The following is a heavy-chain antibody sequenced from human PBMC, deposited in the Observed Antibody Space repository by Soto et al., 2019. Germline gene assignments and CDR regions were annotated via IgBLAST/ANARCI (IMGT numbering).Heavy chain of an antibody. CDR3: ATGPIYSYGLYYYYGMDV. CDR1: GGTFSSYT. V-gene: IGHV1-69*06. CDR2: IIPIFGTT. Sequence: QVQLVQSGAEVKKPGSSVKVSCRASGGTFSSYTISWVRQAPGQGLEWMGGIIPIFGTTNYAQKFQGRVTITADKSTNTAYMELSSLRSEDTAVYYCATGPIYSYGLYYYYGMDVWGQGTTVTVSS. D-gene: IGHD5-18*01. J-gene: IGHJ6*02.